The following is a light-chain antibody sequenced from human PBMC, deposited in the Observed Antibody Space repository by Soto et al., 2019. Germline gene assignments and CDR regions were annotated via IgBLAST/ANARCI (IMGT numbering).Light chain of an antibody. CDR2: GAS. Sequence: EIVLTQSPGTLSLSPGERATLSCRASHTISSSYLAWYQQKPGQAPRLLIDGASNRATGIPDRFSGSGSGTDFTLTSSRLEPEDFAVYYCQLYGSSQITFGQGTRLEIK. J-gene: IGKJ5*01. V-gene: IGKV3-20*01. CDR3: QLYGSSQIT. CDR1: HTISSSY.